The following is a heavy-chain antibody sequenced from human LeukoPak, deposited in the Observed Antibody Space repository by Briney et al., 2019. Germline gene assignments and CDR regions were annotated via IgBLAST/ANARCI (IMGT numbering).Heavy chain of an antibody. CDR3: ARDYYDSSGFGAFDI. J-gene: IGHJ3*02. CDR2: INPNSGGT. CDR1: EYTFTANY. D-gene: IGHD3-22*01. V-gene: IGHV1-2*02. Sequence: ASVKVSCKASEYTFTANYMHWVRQAPGQGLEWMGWINPNSGGTNYAQKFQGRVTMTRDTSISTAYMDLSRLRSDDTAVYYCARDYYDSSGFGAFDIWGQGTMVTVSS.